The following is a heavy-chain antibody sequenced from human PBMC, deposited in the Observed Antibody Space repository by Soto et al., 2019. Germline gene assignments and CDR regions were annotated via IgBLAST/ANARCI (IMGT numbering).Heavy chain of an antibody. CDR2: INHSGST. D-gene: IGHD1-1*01. Sequence: SETLSLTCAVNGGSGGSFSGYYWSWSRQPPGKGLEWIGEINHSGSTNYNPSLKSRVTISVDTPKNQFSLKLRSVNTADTAVYFCARGREDLHAGRCQRWMGLAVWGQGTLVPGSS. CDR1: GGSGGSFSGYY. J-gene: IGHJ4*02. CDR3: ARGREDLHAGRCQRWMGLAV. V-gene: IGHV4-34*01.